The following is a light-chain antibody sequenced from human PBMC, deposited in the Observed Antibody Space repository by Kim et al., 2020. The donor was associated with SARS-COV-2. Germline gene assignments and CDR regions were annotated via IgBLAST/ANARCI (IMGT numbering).Light chain of an antibody. V-gene: IGKV1-5*03. CDR1: QTISNW. J-gene: IGKJ1*01. CDR2: RAS. Sequence: DIQMTQSPSTLSASVGDSVTITCRASQTISNWLAWYQQKPGKAPKLLIYRASTLESGVPSTFSGSGSGTEFTLTISSLQPDDFAIYYCQQYDSWTFGQGTKVDIK. CDR3: QQYDSWT.